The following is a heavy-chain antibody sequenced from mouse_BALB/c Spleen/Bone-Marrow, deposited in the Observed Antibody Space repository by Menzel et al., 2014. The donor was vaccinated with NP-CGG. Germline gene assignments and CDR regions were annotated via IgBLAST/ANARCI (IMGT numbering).Heavy chain of an antibody. J-gene: IGHJ4*01. D-gene: IGHD2-14*01. Sequence: QVTLKVCDPGILQPSQTLSLTYSFSGFSLNTSGMGVSWIRQPSGKGLEWLAHIYWDDDKRYNPSLKSRLTISMDTSRNQVFLKITSVDTADTATYYCARRRYDPMDYWGQGTSVTVSS. V-gene: IGHV8-12*01. CDR1: GFSLNTSGMG. CDR3: ARRRYDPMDY. CDR2: IYWDDDK.